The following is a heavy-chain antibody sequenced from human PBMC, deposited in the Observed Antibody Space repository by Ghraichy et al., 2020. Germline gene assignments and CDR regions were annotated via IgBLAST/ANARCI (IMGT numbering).Heavy chain of an antibody. Sequence: GGSLRLSCAVSGFTFSSYSMNWVRQAPGKGLEWVSYISSSSSTIYYADSVKGRFTISRDNAKNSLFLQMNSLRDEDTAVYYCARQFGSVAGTIVFDYWGQGTLVTVSS. V-gene: IGHV3-48*02. D-gene: IGHD1/OR15-1a*01. CDR3: ARQFGSVAGTIVFDY. CDR1: GFTFSSYS. J-gene: IGHJ4*02. CDR2: ISSSSSTI.